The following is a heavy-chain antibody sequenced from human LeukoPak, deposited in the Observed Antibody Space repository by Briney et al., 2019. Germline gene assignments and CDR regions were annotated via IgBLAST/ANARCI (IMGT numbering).Heavy chain of an antibody. Sequence: GGSLRLSCAASGFTFSSYAMSWVRQAPGKGLEWVSAISGSGGSTYYADSVKGRFTISRDNSKNTLYLQMNSLRAEDTAVYYCAKDILRYFDWHEFDYFDYWGRGTLVTVFS. D-gene: IGHD3-9*01. CDR1: GFTFSSYA. CDR3: AKDILRYFDWHEFDYFDY. J-gene: IGHJ4*02. V-gene: IGHV3-23*01. CDR2: ISGSGGST.